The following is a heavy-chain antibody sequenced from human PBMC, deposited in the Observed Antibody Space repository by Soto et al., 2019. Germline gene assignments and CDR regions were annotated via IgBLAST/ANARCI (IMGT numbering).Heavy chain of an antibody. CDR1: GGSISSGGYS. D-gene: IGHD3-10*01. J-gene: IGHJ5*02. Sequence: PSETLSLTCAVSGGSISSGGYSWSWIRQPPGKGLEWIGYIYHSGSTYYNPSLKSRVTISVDRSKNQFSLMLTSVTAADTAVYFCARQHAYGSGINWLDPWGQGTQVTVSS. CDR3: ARQHAYGSGINWLDP. CDR2: IYHSGST. V-gene: IGHV4-30-2*01.